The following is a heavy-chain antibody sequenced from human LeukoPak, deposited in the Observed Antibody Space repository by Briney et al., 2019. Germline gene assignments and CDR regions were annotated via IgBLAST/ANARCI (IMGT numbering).Heavy chain of an antibody. CDR2: IYHSGIT. CDR1: GGSIRSGRYS. Sequence: SETLSLTCAVSGGSIRSGRYSWSWIRQPPGKGLEWIGYIYHSGITYYNPSLKSRVTISVDRSKNQFSLNLNSVTAADTAVYYCSRVHSSGYVDYWGQGTLVTVSS. V-gene: IGHV4-30-2*01. CDR3: SRVHSSGYVDY. J-gene: IGHJ4*02. D-gene: IGHD3-22*01.